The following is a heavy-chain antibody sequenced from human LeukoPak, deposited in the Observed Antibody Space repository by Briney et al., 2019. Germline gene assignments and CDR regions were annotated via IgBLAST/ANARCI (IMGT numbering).Heavy chain of an antibody. V-gene: IGHV3-30*03. Sequence: GRSLRLSCAASGFTISNYDMHWVRQAPGKGLEWVALISYDGSNKYYADSVKGRFTISRDNSKNTLYLQMNSLRAEDTAVYYCTRDMGGTYFDYWGQGTQVTVSS. J-gene: IGHJ4*02. CDR2: ISYDGSNK. D-gene: IGHD1-26*01. CDR1: GFTISNYD. CDR3: TRDMGGTYFDY.